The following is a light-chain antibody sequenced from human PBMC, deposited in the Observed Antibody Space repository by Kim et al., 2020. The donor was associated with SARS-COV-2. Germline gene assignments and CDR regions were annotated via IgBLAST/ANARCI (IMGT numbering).Light chain of an antibody. CDR1: KLGDKY. CDR3: QAWDSSTVM. CDR2: QDR. Sequence: SVSPGQTASITCSGDKLGDKYACWYQQKPGQSPVLVIYQDRKRPSGIPERFSGSNSGDAATLTISGTQAMDEADYYCQAWDSSTVMFGGGTKLTVL. V-gene: IGLV3-1*01. J-gene: IGLJ3*02.